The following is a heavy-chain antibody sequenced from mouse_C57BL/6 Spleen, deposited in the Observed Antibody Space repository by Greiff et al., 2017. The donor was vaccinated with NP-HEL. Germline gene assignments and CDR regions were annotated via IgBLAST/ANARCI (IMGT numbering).Heavy chain of an antibody. CDR2: INPSTGGT. V-gene: IGHV1-42*01. CDR1: GYSFTGYY. J-gene: IGHJ4*01. CDR3: ARERGRAAQAYYYAMDY. D-gene: IGHD3-2*02. Sequence: EVQLQQSGPELVKPGASVKISCKASGYSFTGYYMNWVKQSPEKSLEWIGEINPSTGGTTYNQKFKAKATLTVDKSSSTAYMQLKSLTSEDSAVYDCARERGRAAQAYYYAMDYWGQGTSVTVSS.